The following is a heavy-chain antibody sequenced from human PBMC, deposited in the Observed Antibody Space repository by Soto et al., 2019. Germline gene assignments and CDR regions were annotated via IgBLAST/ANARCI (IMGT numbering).Heavy chain of an antibody. Sequence: GGSLRLPCAVSGFTFSSYSMNWVRQAPGKGLERVSSISSSSSYLYYADSVRGRFTISRDNAKNSLYLQMNSLRAEDTAVYYCARDGPGYCSSTSCYLNWFDPWGQGTLVTVSS. CDR2: ISSSSSYL. V-gene: IGHV3-21*01. D-gene: IGHD2-2*01. CDR3: ARDGPGYCSSTSCYLNWFDP. CDR1: GFTFSSYS. J-gene: IGHJ5*02.